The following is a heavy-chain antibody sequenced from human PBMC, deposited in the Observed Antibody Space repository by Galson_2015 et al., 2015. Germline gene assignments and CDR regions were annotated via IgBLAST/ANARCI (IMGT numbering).Heavy chain of an antibody. V-gene: IGHV1-2*06. CDR3: ARAGRVAARPFDY. J-gene: IGHJ4*02. CDR2: INPNSGGT. Sequence: SVKVPCKASGYTFTGYYMHWVRQAPGQGLEWMGRINPNSGGTNYAQKFQGRVTMTRDTSISTAYMELSRLRSDDTAVYYCARAGRVAARPFDYWGQGTLVTVSS. D-gene: IGHD6-6*01. CDR1: GYTFTGYY.